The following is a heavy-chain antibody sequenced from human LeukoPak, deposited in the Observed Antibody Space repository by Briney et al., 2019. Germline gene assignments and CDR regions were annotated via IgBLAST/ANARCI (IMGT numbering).Heavy chain of an antibody. Sequence: ASVKVSCKASGYTFTSYGISWVRQAPGQGLEWMGWISAYNGSTNYAQKLQGRVTMTTDTSTSTAYMELRSLRSDDTAVYYCAREGYCSSTSCPKDIDYWGQGTLVTVSS. J-gene: IGHJ4*02. D-gene: IGHD2-2*01. V-gene: IGHV1-18*01. CDR3: AREGYCSSTSCPKDIDY. CDR1: GYTFTSYG. CDR2: ISAYNGST.